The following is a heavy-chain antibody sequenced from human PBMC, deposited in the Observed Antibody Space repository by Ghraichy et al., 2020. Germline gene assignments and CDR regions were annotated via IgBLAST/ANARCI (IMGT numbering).Heavy chain of an antibody. CDR2: VYYTGST. D-gene: IGHD4-17*01. V-gene: IGHV4-59*01. CDR3: ARGGRYGAN. Sequence: SETLSLTCTISGGSISSYYWSWIRQPPGKGLEWIGYVYYTGSTTYSPSLKSRVTISIDTSKNQFPLKLSSVTTADTAVYYCARGGRYGANWGQGTLVTVSS. J-gene: IGHJ4*02. CDR1: GGSISSYY.